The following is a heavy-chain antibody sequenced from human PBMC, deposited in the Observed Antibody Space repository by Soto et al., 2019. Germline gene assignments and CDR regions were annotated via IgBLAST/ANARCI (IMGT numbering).Heavy chain of an antibody. D-gene: IGHD6-13*01. J-gene: IGHJ6*03. CDR3: ARDSHSQQPNHRWGGGYMDV. CDR2: IYFSGST. V-gene: IGHV4-31*11. Sequence: QVQLQESGPGLVKHSQTLSLTCAVSGGSISNGGYYWSWIRQHPGKGLEWIGSIYFSGSTYYNPSLKSRVTISVATPKNQFPLKLSSVTAADTAVYYCARDSHSQQPNHRWGGGYMDVWGKGTTVTVSS. CDR1: GGSISNGGYY.